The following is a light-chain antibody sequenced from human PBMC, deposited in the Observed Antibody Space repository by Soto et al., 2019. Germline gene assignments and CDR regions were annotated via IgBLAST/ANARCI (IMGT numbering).Light chain of an antibody. V-gene: IGKV3-20*01. CDR1: QSINSRY. CDR3: QQFGSSPGFT. J-gene: IGKJ3*01. Sequence: EIVLTQSPGTLSLSPGERATLSCRASQSINSRYLAWYQQKPGQAPRHLIYGASSRATDIADRFSGSGSGTDLTLTINRLETEDFAVYYCQQFGSSPGFTFGPGTIVDIK. CDR2: GAS.